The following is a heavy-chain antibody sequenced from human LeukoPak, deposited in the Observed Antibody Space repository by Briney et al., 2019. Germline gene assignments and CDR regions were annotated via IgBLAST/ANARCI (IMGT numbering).Heavy chain of an antibody. CDR1: GYTFTSYG. J-gene: IGHJ4*02. Sequence: ASVKVSCRASGYTFTSYGISWVRQAPGQGLEWMGWISAYNGNTNYAQKLQGRVTMTTDTSTSTAYMELRSLRSDDTAVYYCARDDYDFWSGYYGENFDYWGQGTLVTVSS. D-gene: IGHD3-3*01. CDR3: ARDDYDFWSGYYGENFDY. CDR2: ISAYNGNT. V-gene: IGHV1-18*01.